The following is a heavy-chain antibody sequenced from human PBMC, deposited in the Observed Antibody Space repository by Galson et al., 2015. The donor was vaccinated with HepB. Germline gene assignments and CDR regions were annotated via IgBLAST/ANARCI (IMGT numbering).Heavy chain of an antibody. J-gene: IGHJ4*02. D-gene: IGHD2/OR15-2a*01. CDR2: ISFDGSNK. V-gene: IGHV3-30*18. CDR1: GFIFSNYG. CDR3: AKGIRGPGRPSTPFDY. Sequence: SLRLSCAASGFIFSNYGMHWVRQAPGKGLEWVALISFDGSNKYYADSVKGRFTISRDNSKNTLDLQMDSLRAEDAAVYYCAKGIRGPGRPSTPFDYWGQGTLVTVSS.